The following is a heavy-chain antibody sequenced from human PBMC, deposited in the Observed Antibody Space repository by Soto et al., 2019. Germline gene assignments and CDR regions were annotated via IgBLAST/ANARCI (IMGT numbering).Heavy chain of an antibody. J-gene: IGHJ5*02. CDR1: GGSLSGYY. CDR2: INHSGST. V-gene: IGHV4-34*01. CDR3: ARGGHSSSWYWRNNWFDH. Sequence: XETLSLTCSVYGGSLSGYYWSWIRQPPGKGLDWIGEINHSGSTNYNPSLKSRVTISVDTSKNQFSLKLSSVTAADTAVYYCARGGHSSSWYWRNNWFDHWGQGSLVTVSS. D-gene: IGHD6-13*01.